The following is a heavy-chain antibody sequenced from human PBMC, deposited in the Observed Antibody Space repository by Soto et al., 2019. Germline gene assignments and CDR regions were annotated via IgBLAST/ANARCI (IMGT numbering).Heavy chain of an antibody. CDR3: ARLGAVIVPYHYYGMDV. CDR2: IYYSGST. V-gene: IGHV4-39*01. Sequence: SETLSLTCTVSGGSISSSSYYWGWIRQPPGKGLEWIGSIYYSGSTYYNPSLKSRVTISVDTSKNQFSLKLSSVTAADTAVYYCARLGAVIVPYHYYGMDVCGQGTTGTVSS. D-gene: IGHD3-3*01. J-gene: IGHJ6*02. CDR1: GGSISSSSYY.